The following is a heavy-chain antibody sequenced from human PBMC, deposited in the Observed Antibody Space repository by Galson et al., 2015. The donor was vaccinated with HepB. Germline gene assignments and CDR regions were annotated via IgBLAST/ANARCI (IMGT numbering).Heavy chain of an antibody. V-gene: IGHV4-39*07. CDR2: INHSGST. CDR3: ARDQSRVVTNAFNI. J-gene: IGHJ3*02. Sequence: TLSLTCTVSGGSISSSSYYWGWIRQPPGKGLEWIGEINHSGSTNYNPSLKSRVTISVDTSKNQFSLKLSSVTAADTAVYYCARDQSRVVTNAFNIWGQGTMVTVSS. CDR1: GGSISSSSYY. D-gene: IGHD3-3*01.